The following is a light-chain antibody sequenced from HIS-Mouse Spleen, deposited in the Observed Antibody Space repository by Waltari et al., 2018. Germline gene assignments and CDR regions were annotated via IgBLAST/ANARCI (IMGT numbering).Light chain of an antibody. CDR2: EDS. CDR1: SSPKKA. J-gene: IGLJ2*01. CDR3: YSTDSSGNHRV. V-gene: IGLV3-10*01. Sequence: SYSLTQPPSVSVSPGHTARLTRPGYSSPKKAAYSYQQKSGPAPVLVIYEDSKRPSGIPERFSGSSSGTMATLTISGAQVEDEADYYCYSTDSSGNHRVFGGGTKLTVL.